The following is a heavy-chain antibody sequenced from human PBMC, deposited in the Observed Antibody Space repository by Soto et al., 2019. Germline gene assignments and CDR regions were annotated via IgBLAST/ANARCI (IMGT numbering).Heavy chain of an antibody. Sequence: EVQLMQSGAEVTKPGESLKISCKASGYSFTDYWIGWVRQMPGKGLEWMGIIYPGDSDTKYSPSFQGQVTMSADKSISTAYLQGNSLKASDTAMYYCARDGLSSSSSFDYWGQGTLVTVSS. J-gene: IGHJ4*02. CDR2: IYPGDSDT. CDR1: GYSFTDYW. D-gene: IGHD6-6*01. V-gene: IGHV5-51*01. CDR3: ARDGLSSSSSFDY.